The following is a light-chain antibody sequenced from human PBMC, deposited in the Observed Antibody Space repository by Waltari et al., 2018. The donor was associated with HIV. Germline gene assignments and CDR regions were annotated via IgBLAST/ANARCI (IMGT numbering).Light chain of an antibody. V-gene: IGLV3-1*01. CDR1: KLGDKY. CDR2: QDS. Sequence: SYELTPPPSVSVSPGQTASITCSGAKLGDKYACWYQQKPGQSPVLVIYQDSKRPSGIPERFSGSNSGNTATLTISGTQAMDEADYYCQAWDSSTGVFGGGTKLTVL. CDR3: QAWDSSTGV. J-gene: IGLJ2*01.